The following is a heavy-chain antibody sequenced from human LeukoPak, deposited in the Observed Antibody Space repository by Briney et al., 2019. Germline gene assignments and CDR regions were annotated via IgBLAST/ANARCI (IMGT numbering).Heavy chain of an antibody. CDR2: ISGSGGST. V-gene: IGHV3-23*01. Sequence: GGSLRLSCAASGFTFSSYAMSWVRQAPGKGLEWVSAISGSGGSTYYADSVEGRFTISRDNSKNTLYLQMNSLRAEDTAVYYCARAVDTAMAYYYYGMDVWGQGTTVTVSS. CDR1: GFTFSSYA. D-gene: IGHD5-18*01. J-gene: IGHJ6*02. CDR3: ARAVDTAMAYYYYGMDV.